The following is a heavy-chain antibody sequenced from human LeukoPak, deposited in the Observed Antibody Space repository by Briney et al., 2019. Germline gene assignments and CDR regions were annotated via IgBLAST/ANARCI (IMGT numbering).Heavy chain of an antibody. CDR2: IYPGGSNG. CDR3: ARHFHSAWFGF. Sequence: GESLKISCKCSGFDFTAYGIAWVRQMPGKGLEWMGNIYPGGSNGRYSPPFQGQVTMSADKSITTVYLQWSSLKASDTAVYYCARHFHSAWFGFWGQGSLVTVSS. V-gene: IGHV5-51*01. CDR1: GFDFTAYG. J-gene: IGHJ4*02. D-gene: IGHD5-18*01.